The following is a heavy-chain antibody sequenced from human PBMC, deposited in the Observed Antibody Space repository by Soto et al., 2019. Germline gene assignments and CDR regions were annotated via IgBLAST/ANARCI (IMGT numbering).Heavy chain of an antibody. D-gene: IGHD6-19*01. CDR3: TKDLGNVAGTTNFDY. CDR2: ISGSGGST. CDR1: GFTCSSYA. J-gene: IGHJ4*02. Sequence: EVQLLESGGGLVQPGGSLRLSCAASGFTCSSYAMSWVRQAPGKGLEWVSAISGSGGSTYYADSVKGGFTISRDNSKNTLYLQMNGLRAEDTAVYYCTKDLGNVAGTTNFDYWGQGTLVTVSS. V-gene: IGHV3-23*01.